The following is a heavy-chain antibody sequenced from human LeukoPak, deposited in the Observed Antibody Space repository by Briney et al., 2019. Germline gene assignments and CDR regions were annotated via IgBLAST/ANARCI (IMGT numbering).Heavy chain of an antibody. CDR1: GGTFSSYA. V-gene: IGHV1-69*01. CDR2: IIPIFGTA. Sequence: SVKVSCKASGGTFSSYAISWVRQAPGQGLEWMGGIIPIFGTANYAQKFQGRVTITADESTSTAYMELSSLRSEDTAVYYCARGRVKQLWFNYYYYMDVWGKGTTVTVSS. CDR3: ARGRVKQLWFNYYYYMDV. D-gene: IGHD5-18*01. J-gene: IGHJ6*03.